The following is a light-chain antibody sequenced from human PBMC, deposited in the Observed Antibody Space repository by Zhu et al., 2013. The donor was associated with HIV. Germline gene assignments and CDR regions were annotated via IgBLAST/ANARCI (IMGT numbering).Light chain of an antibody. CDR1: QSVSSTY. Sequence: EFVLTQSPGTLSLSPGERATLSCRASQSVSSTYLAWYQQKPGQAPRLLIHGASSRATGIPDRFSGSGSGTDFTLTISRLEPEDSAVYYCQQYGSSPTFGQGTKVEIK. V-gene: IGKV3-20*01. J-gene: IGKJ1*01. CDR2: GAS. CDR3: QQYGSSPT.